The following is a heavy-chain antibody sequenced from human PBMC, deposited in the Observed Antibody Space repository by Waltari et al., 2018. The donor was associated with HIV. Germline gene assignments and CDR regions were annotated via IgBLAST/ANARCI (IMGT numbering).Heavy chain of an antibody. Sequence: QVQLVQSGAEVKKPGASVKVSCKASGYTFTSYDINWVRQATGQGLEWMGWMNPNSGNTGYAQKFQGRVTMTRSTSTSTGYMELSSLRSEDTAVYYCARRGRVSTGPCYFDYWGQGTLVTVSS. J-gene: IGHJ4*02. CDR1: GYTFTSYD. D-gene: IGHD1-1*01. CDR2: MNPNSGNT. CDR3: ARRGRVSTGPCYFDY. V-gene: IGHV1-8*01.